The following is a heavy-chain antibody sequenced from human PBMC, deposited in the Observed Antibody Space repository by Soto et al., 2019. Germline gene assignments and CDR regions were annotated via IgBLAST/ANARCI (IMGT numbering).Heavy chain of an antibody. J-gene: IGHJ6*02. CDR3: ARDGGYSSSWYRNGMDV. Sequence: GASVKVSCRSSGYTFTSYYMHWVRQAPGQVLEWMGIINPSGGSTSYAQKFQGRVTMTRDTSTSTVYMELSSLRSEDTAVYYCARDGGYSSSWYRNGMDVWGQGTTVTVSS. D-gene: IGHD6-13*01. CDR1: GYTFTSYY. CDR2: INPSGGST. V-gene: IGHV1-46*01.